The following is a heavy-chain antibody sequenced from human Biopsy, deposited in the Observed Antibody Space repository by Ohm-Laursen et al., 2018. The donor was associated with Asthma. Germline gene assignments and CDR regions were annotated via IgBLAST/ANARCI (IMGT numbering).Heavy chain of an antibody. J-gene: IGHJ4*02. D-gene: IGHD3-3*01. V-gene: IGHV3-30*03. CDR3: ARDVMEWYLPAFDF. CDR2: VTYDGISQ. Sequence: SLRLSCAASGFTFSNYGMHWGRQVAGKGLDWVAVVTYDGISQYYAESVKGRFTSSRDNSRNTLNLQMNSLRPDDTAVYYCARDVMEWYLPAFDFWGQGTLVTVSS. CDR1: GFTFSNYG.